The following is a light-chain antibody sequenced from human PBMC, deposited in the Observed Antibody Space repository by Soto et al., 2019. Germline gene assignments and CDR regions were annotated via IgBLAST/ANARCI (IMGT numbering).Light chain of an antibody. CDR3: QQLVSYPRT. V-gene: IGKV1-9*01. CDR2: AAS. Sequence: DIPLTQSPSFLSASVGDRVIITCRASQGISNYLTWYQHTPGKAPKLLIYAASTLQTGVPSRFSGSGSGTEFTLTISSLQPEDFATYSCQQLVSYPRTFGQGTKVEIK. CDR1: QGISNY. J-gene: IGKJ1*01.